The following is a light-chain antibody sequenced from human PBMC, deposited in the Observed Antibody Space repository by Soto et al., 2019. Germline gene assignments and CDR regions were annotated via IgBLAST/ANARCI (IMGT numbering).Light chain of an antibody. CDR3: QQYNNWPPT. V-gene: IGKV3-15*01. Sequence: EIVMTQSPATLSVSPGERATLSCRASQSVGTNLAWYQQKPGQAPRLLVYGAPTRATSIAARFTGSGSGTEFTLTISSLQSEDFAVYYCQQYNNWPPTFGQGTKVEIK. CDR1: QSVGTN. CDR2: GAP. J-gene: IGKJ1*01.